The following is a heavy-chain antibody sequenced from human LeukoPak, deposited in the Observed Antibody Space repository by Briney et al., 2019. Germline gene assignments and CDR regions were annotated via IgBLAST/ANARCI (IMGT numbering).Heavy chain of an antibody. V-gene: IGHV3-9*02. Sequence: TGGSLRLSCVVSGFNSEDHAMHWVRQAPGKGLEWVSGIYWSSSGTGYADSVKGRFTVSRDSAKNPLYLQMNSLRPEDTALYYCVKDMNPGGADVWGRGTTVTVSS. CDR1: GFNSEDHA. J-gene: IGHJ6*02. CDR3: VKDMNPGGADV. CDR2: IYWSSSGT. D-gene: IGHD3-10*01.